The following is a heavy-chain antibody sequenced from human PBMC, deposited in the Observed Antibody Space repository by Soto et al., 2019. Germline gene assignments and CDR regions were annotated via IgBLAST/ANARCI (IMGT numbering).Heavy chain of an antibody. J-gene: IGHJ4*02. Sequence: ETXSLTXSVSGDSXXXXXXXXGWIRQPPGKGLEWIGSIYYSGSTYLNPSLKSRVTTSVDTSKYQFSLRLNSVTAADTAVYYCARQGSQWLANYYFDYWGQGTLVTVSS. CDR1: GDSXXXXXXX. CDR3: ARQGSQWLANYYFDY. D-gene: IGHD6-19*01. CDR2: IYYSGST. V-gene: IGHV4-39*01.